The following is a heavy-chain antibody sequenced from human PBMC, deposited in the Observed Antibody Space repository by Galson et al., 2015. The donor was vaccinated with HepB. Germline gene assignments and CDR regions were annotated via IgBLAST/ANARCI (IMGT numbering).Heavy chain of an antibody. CDR1: GFTFSSYW. V-gene: IGHV3-7*03. Sequence: SLRLSCAASGFTFSSYWMSWVRQAPGKGLEWVANIKQDGSEKYYVDSVKGRFTISRDNAKNSLYLQMSSLRAEDTAVYYCARDQWFRVIYGMDVWGQGTTVTVSS. J-gene: IGHJ6*02. CDR2: IKQDGSEK. D-gene: IGHD2-8*01. CDR3: ARDQWFRVIYGMDV.